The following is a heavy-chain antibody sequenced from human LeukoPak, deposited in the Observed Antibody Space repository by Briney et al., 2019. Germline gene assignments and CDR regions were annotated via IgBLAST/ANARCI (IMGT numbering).Heavy chain of an antibody. J-gene: IGHJ4*02. CDR1: GFTFSDYY. CDR2: IRTSGIYI. D-gene: IGHD3-22*01. CDR3: VRVDSSGYGLHWGLDY. Sequence: GGSLRLSCAASGFTFSDYYMSWIRQAPGKGLEWVSFIRTSGIYIYYADSVKGRFTISRDNAKNSLYLQMNSLRAEDTAVYYCVRVDSSGYGLHWGLDYWGQGTLVTVSS. V-gene: IGHV3-11*04.